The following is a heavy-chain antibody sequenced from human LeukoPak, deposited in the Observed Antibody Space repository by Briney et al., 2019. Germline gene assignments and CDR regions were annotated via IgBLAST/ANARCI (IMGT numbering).Heavy chain of an antibody. V-gene: IGHV1-18*01. CDR3: ERDLAGFDP. CDR1: GYTFTSYG. J-gene: IGHJ5*02. D-gene: IGHD6-25*01. Sequence: ASVTLSCKASGYTFTSYGTSLVRQPPGPGLEWMGWISAYNGNTNYAQKLLGRVTMTTDTSTSTDYMELRSLRSDDSAVYDCERDLAGFDPWGQGTLVTVSS. CDR2: ISAYNGNT.